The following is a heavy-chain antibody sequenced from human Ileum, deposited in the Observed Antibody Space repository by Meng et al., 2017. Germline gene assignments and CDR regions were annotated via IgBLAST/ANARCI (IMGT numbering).Heavy chain of an antibody. CDR1: GGSISSGSYY. CDR3: ARTRKYCSSTSCYYYYYGMDV. Sequence: SETLSLTCTVSGGSISSGSYYWSWIRQPAGKGLEWIGRIYTSGSTNYNPSLKSRLTISVDTSKNQFSLKLSSVTAADTAVYYCARTRKYCSSTSCYYYYYGMDVWGQGTTVTVSS. CDR2: IYTSGST. D-gene: IGHD2-2*01. J-gene: IGHJ6*02. V-gene: IGHV4-61*02.